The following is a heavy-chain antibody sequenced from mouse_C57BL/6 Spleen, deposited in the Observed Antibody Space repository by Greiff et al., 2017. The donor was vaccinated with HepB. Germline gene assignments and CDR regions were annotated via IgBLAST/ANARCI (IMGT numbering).Heavy chain of an antibody. CDR2: IWSGGST. J-gene: IGHJ3*01. CDR1: GFSLTSYG. CDR3: ARNNHYDGSSRPAWFAY. V-gene: IGHV2-2*01. Sequence: QVQLQQSGPGLVQPSQSLSITCTVSGFSLTSYGVHWVRQSPGKGLEWLGVIWSGGSTDYNAAFISRLSISKDNSKSQVFFKMNSLQADDTAIYYCARNNHYDGSSRPAWFAYWGQGTLVTVSA. D-gene: IGHD1-1*01.